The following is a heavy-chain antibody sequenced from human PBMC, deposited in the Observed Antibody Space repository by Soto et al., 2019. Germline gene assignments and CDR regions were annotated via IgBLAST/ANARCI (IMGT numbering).Heavy chain of an antibody. CDR2: ISGSGGST. D-gene: IGHD4-17*01. CDR1: GFTFSSYA. J-gene: IGHJ3*02. Sequence: EVQLLESGGGLVQPGGSLRLSCAASGFTFSSYAMSWVRQAPGKGLEWVSAISGSGGSTYYADSVKGRFTISRDNSKNTLYLQMNSLRAEDTAVYYSAGGGDYGDYTYAFDIWGQGTMVTVSS. V-gene: IGHV3-23*01. CDR3: AGGGDYGDYTYAFDI.